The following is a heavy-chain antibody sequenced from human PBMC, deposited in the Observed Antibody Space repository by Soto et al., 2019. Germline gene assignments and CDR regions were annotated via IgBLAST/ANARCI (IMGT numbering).Heavy chain of an antibody. Sequence: PSETLSLTCTVSGGSIDSGDYYWSWIRQPPGKGLEWIGSIYHSGSTYYNPSLKSRVTISVDTSKNQFSLKLSSVTAADTAMYYCARGTTVLDYWGQGTLVTVSS. V-gene: IGHV4-38-2*02. CDR1: GGSIDSGDY. CDR3: ARGTTVLDY. CDR2: IYHSGST. J-gene: IGHJ4*02. D-gene: IGHD4-17*01.